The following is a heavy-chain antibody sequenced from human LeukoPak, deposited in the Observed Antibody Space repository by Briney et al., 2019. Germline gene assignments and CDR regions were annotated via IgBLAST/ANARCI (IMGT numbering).Heavy chain of an antibody. CDR3: AKGGVAVASIDY. CDR1: GFTFSSYW. D-gene: IGHD6-19*01. Sequence: GGSLRLSCAASGFTFSSYWMSWVRQAPGKGLEWVANIKQDGSEKYYVDSVKGRFTISRDNAKNSLYLQMNSLRAEDTALYYCAKGGVAVASIDYWGQGTLVTVSS. V-gene: IGHV3-7*03. CDR2: IKQDGSEK. J-gene: IGHJ4*02.